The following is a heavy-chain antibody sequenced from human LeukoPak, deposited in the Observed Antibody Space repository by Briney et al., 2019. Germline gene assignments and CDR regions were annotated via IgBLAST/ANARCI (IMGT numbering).Heavy chain of an antibody. CDR3: ARDPYGSGSYRIPLFDY. CDR2: INPSGGST. Sequence: ASVEVSCKASGYTFTSYYMHWVRQAPGQGLEWMGIINPSGGSTSYAQKFQGRVTMTRDTSTSTVYMELSSLRSEDTAVYYCARDPYGSGSYRIPLFDYWGQGTLVTVSS. CDR1: GYTFTSYY. V-gene: IGHV1-46*01. D-gene: IGHD1-26*01. J-gene: IGHJ4*02.